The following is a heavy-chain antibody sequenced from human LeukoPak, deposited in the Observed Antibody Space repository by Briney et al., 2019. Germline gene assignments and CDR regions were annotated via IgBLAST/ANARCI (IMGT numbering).Heavy chain of an antibody. J-gene: IGHJ5*02. CDR2: INTNTGNP. CDR1: GYTFTSYA. V-gene: IGHV7-4-1*02. Sequence: GASVKVSCKASGYTFTSYAMNWVRQAPGQGLEWMGWINTNTGNPTYAQGFTGRFVFSLDTSVSTAYLQISSLKAEDTAVYYCASNQDYYDSIIPSPFDPWGQGTLVTVSS. D-gene: IGHD3-22*01. CDR3: ASNQDYYDSIIPSPFDP.